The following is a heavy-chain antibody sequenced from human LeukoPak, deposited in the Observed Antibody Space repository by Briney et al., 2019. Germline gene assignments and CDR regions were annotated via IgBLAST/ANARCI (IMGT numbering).Heavy chain of an antibody. V-gene: IGHV4-59*08. CDR3: ARLGSDY. CDR1: GGSISSYY. J-gene: IGHJ4*02. CDR2: IHYSGST. Sequence: SETLSLTCTVSGGSISSYYWSWIRQPPGKGLEWIGYIHYSGSTNYNPSLKSRVTISVETSKNQFSLKLSSVTAADTTVYYCARLGSDYWGQGTLVTVSS.